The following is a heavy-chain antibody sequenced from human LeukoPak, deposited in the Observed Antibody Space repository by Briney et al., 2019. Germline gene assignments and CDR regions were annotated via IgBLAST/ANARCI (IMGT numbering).Heavy chain of an antibody. CDR3: ARSIAAARGVDY. J-gene: IGHJ4*02. V-gene: IGHV4-61*01. CDR1: GGSISSGSYY. Sequence: PSQTLSLTCTVSGGSISSGSYYWSWIRQPPGKGLEWIGYIYYSGSTNYNPSLKSRVTISVDTSKNQFSLKLSSVTAADTAVYYCARSIAAARGVDYWGQGTLVTVSS. CDR2: IYYSGST. D-gene: IGHD6-13*01.